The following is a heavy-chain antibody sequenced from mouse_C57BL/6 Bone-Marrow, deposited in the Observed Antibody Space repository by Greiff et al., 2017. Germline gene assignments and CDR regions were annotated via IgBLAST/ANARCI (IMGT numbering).Heavy chain of an antibody. Sequence: QVQLQQPGAELVKPGASVKMSCKASGYTFTSYWITWVKQRPGQGLEWIGDIYPGSGSTNYNEKFKSKDTLTVDTSSSTAYMQLSSLTSEDSAVYDCARLVFDYEICDAMDYWGQGTSVTVSS. CDR3: ARLVFDYEICDAMDY. V-gene: IGHV1-55*01. CDR2: IYPGSGST. D-gene: IGHD2-4*01. J-gene: IGHJ4*01. CDR1: GYTFTSYW.